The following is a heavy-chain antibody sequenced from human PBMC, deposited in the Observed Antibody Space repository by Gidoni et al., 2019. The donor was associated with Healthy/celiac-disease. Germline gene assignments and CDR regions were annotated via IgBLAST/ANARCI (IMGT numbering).Heavy chain of an antibody. Sequence: QAQLVQSGAEGKKPGASVKVSGKASGYKFTSDGISWVRQAPGQGLEWMGWISAYNGNTNYAQKLQGRVTMPTDTSTSPAYMELRSLISDDTAVYYCARIHSSSSPRGPFDNWFDPWGQGTLVTVSS. D-gene: IGHD6-6*01. CDR2: ISAYNGNT. CDR1: GYKFTSDG. V-gene: IGHV1-18*01. CDR3: ARIHSSSSPRGPFDNWFDP. J-gene: IGHJ5*02.